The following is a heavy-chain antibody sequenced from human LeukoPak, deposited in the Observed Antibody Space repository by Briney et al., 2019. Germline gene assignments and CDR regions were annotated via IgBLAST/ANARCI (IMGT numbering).Heavy chain of an antibody. J-gene: IGHJ4*02. Sequence: GGSLRLSCAASGFPFSDYYMSWIRQAPGKGLEWVSYISSSGDTIYYADPVKGRFTISRDNAKNSVHLQMNSLRAEDTAVYYCARGEYELVGDYWGQGTLVTVSS. CDR3: ARGEYELVGDY. CDR2: ISSSGDTI. D-gene: IGHD6-13*01. CDR1: GFPFSDYY. V-gene: IGHV3-11*01.